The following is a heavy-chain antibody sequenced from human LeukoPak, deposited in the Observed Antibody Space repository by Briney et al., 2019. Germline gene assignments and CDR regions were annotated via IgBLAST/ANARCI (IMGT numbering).Heavy chain of an antibody. CDR1: GGSISSYY. D-gene: IGHD2-2*01. CDR2: IYYSGST. J-gene: IGHJ6*02. CDR3: ARRHQARYCSSTSCYYYGMDV. V-gene: IGHV4-59*08. Sequence: SETLSLTCTVSGGSISSYYWSWIRQPPGKGLEWIGYIYYSGSTNYNPSLKSRVTISVDTSKNQFSLKLSSVTAAGTAVYYCARRHQARYCSSTSCYYYGMDVWGQGTTVTVSS.